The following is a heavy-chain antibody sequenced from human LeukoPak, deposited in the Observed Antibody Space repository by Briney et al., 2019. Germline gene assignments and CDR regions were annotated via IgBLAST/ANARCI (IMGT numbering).Heavy chain of an antibody. Sequence: SETLSLTCTVSGGSISSYYWSWIRQPPGKGLEWIGYINYSGSTNYNPSLKSRVTISVDTSKNQFSLKLSSVTAADTAVYYCARASGYSYGIFDYWGQGTLVTVSS. V-gene: IGHV4-59*01. D-gene: IGHD5-18*01. CDR3: ARASGYSYGIFDY. CDR1: GGSISSYY. J-gene: IGHJ4*02. CDR2: INYSGST.